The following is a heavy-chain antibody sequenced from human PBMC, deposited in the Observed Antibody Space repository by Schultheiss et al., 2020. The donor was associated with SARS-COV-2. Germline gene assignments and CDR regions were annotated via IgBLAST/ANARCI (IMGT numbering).Heavy chain of an antibody. J-gene: IGHJ4*02. CDR3: AKYSSGWYFGY. Sequence: GGSLRLSCTASGFTFGDYAMSWVRQAPGKGLVWVSRINSDGSSTSYADSVKGRFTISRDNAKNTLYLQMNSLRAEDTAVYYCAKYSSGWYFGYWGQGTLVTVSS. CDR2: INSDGSST. CDR1: GFTFGDYA. D-gene: IGHD6-19*01. V-gene: IGHV3-74*01.